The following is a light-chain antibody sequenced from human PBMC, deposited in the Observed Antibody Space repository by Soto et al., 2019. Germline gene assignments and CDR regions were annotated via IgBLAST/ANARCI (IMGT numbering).Light chain of an antibody. CDR1: QDIKNY. Sequence: DIQMTQSPSSLSASVGDRVTITCQASQDIKNYLNWYQQKSGKAPKLLIYDASDLETGVPSRFSGSGSGTDCTFTINSLQPEDIATYYCQQYDNLPLTFGGGTKV. J-gene: IGKJ4*01. CDR2: DAS. V-gene: IGKV1-33*01. CDR3: QQYDNLPLT.